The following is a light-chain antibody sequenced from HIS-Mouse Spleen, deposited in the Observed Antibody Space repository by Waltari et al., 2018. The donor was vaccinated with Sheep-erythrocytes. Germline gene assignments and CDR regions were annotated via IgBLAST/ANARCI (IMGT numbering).Light chain of an antibody. J-gene: IGLJ3*02. CDR3: CSYAGSSTPWV. CDR1: SSDVGSYNL. Sequence: QSALTQPASVSGSPGQSITISCTGTSSDVGSYNLVSWYQQHPGKAPKLMIYEGSKRPSGVSNRFYGSKAGSTASLTISGLQAEDEADYYCCSYAGSSTPWVFGGGTKLTVL. V-gene: IGLV2-23*01. CDR2: EGS.